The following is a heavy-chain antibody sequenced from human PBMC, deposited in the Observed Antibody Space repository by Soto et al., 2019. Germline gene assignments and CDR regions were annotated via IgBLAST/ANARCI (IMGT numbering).Heavy chain of an antibody. Sequence: GESLKISCKGSGYSFTSYWIGWVRQMPGKGLEWMGIIYPGDSDTRYSPSFQGQFTISADKSFSTAYLQWSSLKASDTAMYYCARCEVAANHYYFDYWGQGTLVTVSS. V-gene: IGHV5-51*01. CDR1: GYSFTSYW. CDR3: ARCEVAANHYYFDY. D-gene: IGHD2-15*01. J-gene: IGHJ4*02. CDR2: IYPGDSDT.